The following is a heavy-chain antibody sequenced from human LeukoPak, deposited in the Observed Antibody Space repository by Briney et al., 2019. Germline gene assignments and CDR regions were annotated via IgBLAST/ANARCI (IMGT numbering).Heavy chain of an antibody. D-gene: IGHD1-26*01. J-gene: IGHJ4*02. Sequence: PSETLSLTCTVSGGSISSYYWSWIRQPPGKGLEWLGYIYYTGSTNYNPSLKSRVTISVDTSKNQFSLRLTSVTAADTAVYYCAGNTRWALDYWGQRTLITVSS. CDR2: IYYTGST. CDR3: AGNTRWALDY. V-gene: IGHV4-59*01. CDR1: GGSISSYY.